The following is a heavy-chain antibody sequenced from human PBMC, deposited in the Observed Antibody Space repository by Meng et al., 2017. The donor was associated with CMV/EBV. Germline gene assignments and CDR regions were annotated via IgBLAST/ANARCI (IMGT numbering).Heavy chain of an antibody. CDR1: GGSISSSSYY. D-gene: IGHD3-16*01. CDR3: ATPVGAYYFDY. Sequence: GSLRLSCTVSGGSISSSSYYWGWIRQPPGKGLEWIGSIYYSGSTYYNPFLKSRVTISVDTSKNQFSLKLRYVTAADTAVYYCATPVGAYYFDYWGQGTLVTVSS. J-gene: IGHJ4*02. V-gene: IGHV4-39*07. CDR2: IYYSGST.